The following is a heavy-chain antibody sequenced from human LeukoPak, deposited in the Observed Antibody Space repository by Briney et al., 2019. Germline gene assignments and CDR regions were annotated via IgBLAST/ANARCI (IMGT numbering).Heavy chain of an antibody. V-gene: IGHV3-7*01. D-gene: IGHD3-10*01. Sequence: PGESLRLSWAAPGFTFTTYWMSWVRQAPGKGLEWVAKIKQDGTEKYYVDSVKGRFTISRDNAKNSLYLQMNSLRVEDTAVYYCAKVAKYYYGSETYYFFEHWGQGTPVTASS. J-gene: IGHJ4*02. CDR1: GFTFTTYW. CDR3: AKVAKYYYGSETYYFFEH. CDR2: IKQDGTEK.